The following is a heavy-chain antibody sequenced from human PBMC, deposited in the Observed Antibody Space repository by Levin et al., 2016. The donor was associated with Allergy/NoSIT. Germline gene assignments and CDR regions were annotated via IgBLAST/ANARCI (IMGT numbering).Heavy chain of an antibody. CDR1: GFTFSSYA. CDR2: ISDSGGS. J-gene: IGHJ4*02. Sequence: GESLKISCAASGFTFSSYAMSWVRQAPGKGLEWVSTISDSGGSYYADSVKGRFTISRDNSKNTLYLQMNSLRAEDTAVYYCAKYPPICSTSCYNSYFDYWGQGTLVTV. CDR3: AKYPPICSTSCYNSYFDY. V-gene: IGHV3-23*01. D-gene: IGHD2-2*02.